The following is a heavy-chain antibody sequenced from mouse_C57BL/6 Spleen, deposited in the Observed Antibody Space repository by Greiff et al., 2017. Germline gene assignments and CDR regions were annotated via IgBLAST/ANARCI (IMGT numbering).Heavy chain of an antibody. CDR3: ARDYGSHHWYFDV. Sequence: QVQLQQPGAELVRPGSSVKLSCKASGYTFTSYWMHWVKQRPIQGLEWIGNIDPSDSETHYNQKFKDKATLTVDKSSSTAYMQLSSLTSEDSAVYYCARDYGSHHWYFDVWGTGTTVTVSS. CDR2: IDPSDSET. V-gene: IGHV1-52*01. D-gene: IGHD1-1*01. J-gene: IGHJ1*03. CDR1: GYTFTSYW.